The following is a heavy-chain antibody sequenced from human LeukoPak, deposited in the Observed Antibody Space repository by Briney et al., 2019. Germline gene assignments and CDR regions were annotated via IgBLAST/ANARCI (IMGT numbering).Heavy chain of an antibody. CDR1: GGSFSGYY. Sequence: PSETLSLTCAVYGGSFSGYYWNWIRQPPGKGLEWIGYIYYSGSTYYNPSLKSRVTISVDTSKNQFSLKLNSVTAADTAVYYCARGGFYFHYWGQGTLVTVSS. V-gene: IGHV4-30-4*01. CDR2: IYYSGST. J-gene: IGHJ4*02. CDR3: ARGGFYFHY.